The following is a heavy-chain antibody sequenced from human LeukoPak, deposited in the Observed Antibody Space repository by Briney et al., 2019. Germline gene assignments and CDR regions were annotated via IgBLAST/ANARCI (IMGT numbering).Heavy chain of an antibody. J-gene: IGHJ4*02. Sequence: GGSLRLSCAASGFTFSSYAMNWVRQAPGKGLEWVSAISGSGGSTYYAGSVKGRFTISRDNSKNTLFLQMNSLRAEDTAVYCCAKDTTWIQLWLNWGQGTLVTVSS. CDR1: GFTFSSYA. D-gene: IGHD5-18*01. V-gene: IGHV3-23*01. CDR2: ISGSGGST. CDR3: AKDTTWIQLWLN.